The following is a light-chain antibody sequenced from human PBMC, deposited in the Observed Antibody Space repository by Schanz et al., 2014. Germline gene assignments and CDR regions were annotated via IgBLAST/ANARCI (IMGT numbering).Light chain of an antibody. CDR1: QSVRSN. CDR2: GVS. Sequence: IVMTQSPTTLSVSPGERATLSCRASQSVRSNLAWTQQKPGQAPRLLIYGVSSRATGIPDRFSGSGSGTDLTLTISRLEPEDFAVYYCQQYGNSPRTFGQGTKVEIK. V-gene: IGKV3-20*01. CDR3: QQYGNSPRT. J-gene: IGKJ1*01.